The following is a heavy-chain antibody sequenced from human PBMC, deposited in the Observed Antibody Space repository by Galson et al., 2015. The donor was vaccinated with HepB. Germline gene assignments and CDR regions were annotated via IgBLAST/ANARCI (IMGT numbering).Heavy chain of an antibody. CDR3: ATWSAITPRLD. V-gene: IGHV1-24*01. Sequence: SVKVSCKASGYTLTELSMRWVRQAPGKGLEWMGGFDPEDGETVYAQKFQGRVTMTEDTSTDTAYMELSSLRSEDTAVYYCATWSAITPRLDWGQGTLVTVSS. CDR1: GYTLTELS. J-gene: IGHJ4*02. CDR2: FDPEDGET. D-gene: IGHD4-23*01.